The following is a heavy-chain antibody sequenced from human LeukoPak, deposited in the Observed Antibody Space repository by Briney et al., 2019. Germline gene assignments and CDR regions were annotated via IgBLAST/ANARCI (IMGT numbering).Heavy chain of an antibody. V-gene: IGHV3-21*01. CDR2: ISSSSSYI. CDR1: GFTFSSYN. Sequence: GGSLRLSCAASGFTFSSYNMNWVRQAPGKGLEWVSSISSSSSYIYYADSVQGRFTISRDNTKNSLYLQMNSLRAEDTAVYYCARVIVFRGYMDVWGKGTTVTVSS. J-gene: IGHJ6*03. CDR3: ARVIVFRGYMDV. D-gene: IGHD1-26*01.